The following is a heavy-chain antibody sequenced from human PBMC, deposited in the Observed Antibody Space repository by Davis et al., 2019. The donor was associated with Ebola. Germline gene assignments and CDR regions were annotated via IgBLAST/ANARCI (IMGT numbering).Heavy chain of an antibody. CDR3: ARDGVVVVPAAIDPSYYYYGMDV. J-gene: IGHJ6*02. CDR1: GGSISSYY. Sequence: PSETLSLTCTVSGGSISSYYWSWIRQPPGKGLEWIGYIYYSGSTNYNPSLKSRVTISVDTSKNQFSLKLSSVTAADTAVYYCARDGVVVVPAAIDPSYYYYGMDVWGQGTTVTVSS. D-gene: IGHD2-2*02. CDR2: IYYSGST. V-gene: IGHV4-59*01.